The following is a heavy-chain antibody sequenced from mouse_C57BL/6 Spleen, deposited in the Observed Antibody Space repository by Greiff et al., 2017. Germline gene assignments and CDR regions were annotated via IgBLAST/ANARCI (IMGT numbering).Heavy chain of an antibody. CDR1: GFTFSSYT. CDR2: ISGGGGNT. J-gene: IGHJ1*03. V-gene: IGHV5-9*01. CDR3: ARHADYYGSSYDWYFDG. Sequence: EVQLVESGGGLVKPGGSLKLSCAASGFTFSSYTMSWVRQTPEKRLEWVATISGGGGNTYYPDSVKGRFTISRDNAKNTLYLQMSSLRSEDTALYYCARHADYYGSSYDWYFDGWGTGTTVTVSS. D-gene: IGHD1-1*01.